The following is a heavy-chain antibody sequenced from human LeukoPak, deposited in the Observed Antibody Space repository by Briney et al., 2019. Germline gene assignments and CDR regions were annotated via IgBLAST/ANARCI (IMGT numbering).Heavy chain of an antibody. V-gene: IGHV3-21*01. CDR3: ARDSGETRDYYYGMDV. J-gene: IGHJ6*02. D-gene: IGHD2-2*01. Sequence: GGSLRLSCAASGYTFSSYSMNWVRQAPGKGLEWVSSISSSSSYIYYADSVKGRFTISRDNAKNSLYLQMNSLRAEDTAVYYCARDSGETRDYYYGMDVWGQGTTVTVSS. CDR2: ISSSSSYI. CDR1: GYTFSSYS.